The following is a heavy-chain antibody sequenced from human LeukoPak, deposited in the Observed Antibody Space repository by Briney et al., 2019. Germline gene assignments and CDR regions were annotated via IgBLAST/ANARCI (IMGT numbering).Heavy chain of an antibody. CDR3: VKWELLEDASDI. Sequence: ASVKVSCKASRGTFSNYASSWVGQAPGKGLEWMGLVDPEDGETIYAEKFQGRVTITADTYTDTASMEMSSLRSEDTAVYYCVKWELLEDASDIWGQGTMVTVSS. CDR1: RGTFSNYA. CDR2: VDPEDGET. J-gene: IGHJ3*02. V-gene: IGHV1-69-2*01. D-gene: IGHD1-26*01.